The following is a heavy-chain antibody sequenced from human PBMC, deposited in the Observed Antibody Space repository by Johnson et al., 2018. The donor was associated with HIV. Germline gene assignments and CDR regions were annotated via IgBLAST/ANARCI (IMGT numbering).Heavy chain of an antibody. V-gene: IGHV3-15*01. CDR3: TTDSGWVPLEAFDI. CDR1: GFTLSNAR. J-gene: IGHJ3*02. Sequence: VHLVESGGGLVKPGRSLRLTCAASGFTLSNARMSWVRQAPGKGLEWVGRVKSKTDGGTTDYTAPVKGRFTISRDDSKNTLYLQMNSLKTEDTAVYYCTTDSGWVPLEAFDIWGQGTMVTVSS. D-gene: IGHD6-19*01. CDR2: VKSKTDGGTT.